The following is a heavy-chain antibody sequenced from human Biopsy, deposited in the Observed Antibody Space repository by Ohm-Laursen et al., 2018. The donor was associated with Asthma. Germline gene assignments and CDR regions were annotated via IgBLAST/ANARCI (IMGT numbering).Heavy chain of an antibody. CDR2: IKHDGTEK. Sequence: SLRLSCAASGFTFGDYWMSWVRQVPGKGLEWVVNIKHDGTEKNHVDSLKGRFTISRDNAKNSLYLQMNSLRAEDTAVYHCARTFHFWSPYHAEHYQLWGQGTLVTVPS. V-gene: IGHV3-7*01. CDR3: ARTFHFWSPYHAEHYQL. D-gene: IGHD3-3*02. CDR1: GFTFGDYW. J-gene: IGHJ1*01.